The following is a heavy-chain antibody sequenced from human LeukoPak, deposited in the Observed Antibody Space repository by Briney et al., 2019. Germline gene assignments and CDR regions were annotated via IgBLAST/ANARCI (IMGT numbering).Heavy chain of an antibody. V-gene: IGHV4-34*01. J-gene: IGHJ6*04. CDR2: INHSGST. CDR3: ARRYGSGSYYYYYGMDV. CDR1: GGSFSGYY. Sequence: SETLSLTCAVYGGSFSGYYWSWIRQPPGKGLEWIGEINHSGSTNYNPSLKSRVTISVDTSKNQFSLKLSSMTAADTAVYYCARRYGSGSYYYYYGMDVWGKGTTVTVSS. D-gene: IGHD3-10*01.